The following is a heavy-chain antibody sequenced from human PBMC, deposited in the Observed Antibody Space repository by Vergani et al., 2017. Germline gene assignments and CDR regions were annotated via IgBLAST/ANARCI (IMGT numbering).Heavy chain of an antibody. V-gene: IGHV4-34*01. J-gene: IGHJ2*01. CDR1: GGSFSGYY. CDR3: ARGGRLSRNWYFDL. D-gene: IGHD6-25*01. Sequence: QVQLQQWGAGLLKPSETLSLTCAVYGGSFSGYYWSWIRQPPGKGLEWIGEINNSGSTNYNPSLKSRVTISVDTSKNQFSLKLSSVTAADTAVYYCARGGRLSRNWYFDLWGRGTLVTVSS. CDR2: INNSGST.